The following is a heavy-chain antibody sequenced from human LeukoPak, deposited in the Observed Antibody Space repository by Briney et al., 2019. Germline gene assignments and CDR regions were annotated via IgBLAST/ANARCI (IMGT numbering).Heavy chain of an antibody. J-gene: IGHJ3*02. V-gene: IGHV4-34*01. CDR3: ARRYYYDSSGYYFDAFDI. D-gene: IGHD3-22*01. Sequence: KASETLSLTCAVYGGSFSGYYWSWIRQPPGKGPEWIGEINHSGSTNYNPSLKSRVTISVDTSKNQFSLKLSSVTAADTAVYYCARRYYYDSSGYYFDAFDIWGQGTMVTVSS. CDR2: INHSGST. CDR1: GGSFSGYY.